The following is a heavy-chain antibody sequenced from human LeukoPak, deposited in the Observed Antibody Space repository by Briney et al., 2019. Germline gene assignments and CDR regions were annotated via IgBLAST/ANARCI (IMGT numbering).Heavy chain of an antibody. CDR1: GGSISSYY. CDR2: IYYSGST. CDR3: ARVHDYSNYVGAFDI. J-gene: IGHJ3*02. Sequence: PSETLSLTCTVSGGSISSYYWSWLRQPPGKGLEWIGYIYYSGSTNYSPSLKSRVTISVDTSKNQFSLKLSSVTAADTAVYYCARVHDYSNYVGAFDIWGQGTMVTVSS. V-gene: IGHV4-59*12. D-gene: IGHD4-11*01.